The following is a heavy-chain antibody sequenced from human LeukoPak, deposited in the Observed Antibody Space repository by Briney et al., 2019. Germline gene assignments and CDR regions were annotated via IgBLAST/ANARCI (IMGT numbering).Heavy chain of an antibody. D-gene: IGHD2-8*01. CDR2: ISYDGSNK. Sequence: GGSLRLSCAASGFTFSSYAMHWVRQAPGKGLEWVAVISYDGSNKYNADSVKGRFTISRDNSKNTLYLQMSSLRAEDTAIYYCVRDFYCHNGACFDFWGQGTLVTVSS. CDR1: GFTFSSYA. V-gene: IGHV3-30-3*01. J-gene: IGHJ4*02. CDR3: VRDFYCHNGACFDF.